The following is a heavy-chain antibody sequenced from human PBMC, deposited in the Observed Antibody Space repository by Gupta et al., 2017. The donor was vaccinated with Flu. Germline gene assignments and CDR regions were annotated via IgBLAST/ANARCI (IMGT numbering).Heavy chain of an antibody. D-gene: IGHD2-8*02. J-gene: IGHJ3*02. CDR1: NYW. CDR3: ARDGRYCTDSNCRGVAFDI. V-gene: IGHV3-7*01. CDR2: IKEDGSAS. Sequence: NYWMTWVRKAPGKGLEWVANIKEDGSASYYVDSVKGRFTISRDNAKNSLYLQMNSLRAEDTAVYHCARDGRYCTDSNCRGVAFDIWGQGTMVTVSS.